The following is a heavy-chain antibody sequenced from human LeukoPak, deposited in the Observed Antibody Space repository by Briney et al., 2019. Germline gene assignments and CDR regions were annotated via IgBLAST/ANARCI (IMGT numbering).Heavy chain of an antibody. CDR3: AKDPIWGPYYFDY. D-gene: IGHD3-16*01. V-gene: IGHV3-23*01. Sequence: GGSLRLSCAASGFTFSSYGMHWVRQAPGKGLEWVSAISGSGGSTYYADSVKGRFTISRDNSKNTLYLQMNSLRAEDTAVYYCAKDPIWGPYYFDYWGQGTLVTVSS. CDR1: GFTFSSYG. J-gene: IGHJ4*02. CDR2: ISGSGGST.